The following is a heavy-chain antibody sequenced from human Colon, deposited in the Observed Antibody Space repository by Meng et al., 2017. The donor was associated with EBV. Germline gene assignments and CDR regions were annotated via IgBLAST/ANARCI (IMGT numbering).Heavy chain of an antibody. J-gene: IGHJ4*02. CDR2: IYYSGST. V-gene: IGHV4-31*03. Sequence: QVQSQESGPGPGKPSQTLSLTCTVSGGSISSGGYYWSWIRQHPGKGLEWIGYIYYSGSTYYNPSLKSRVTISIDTSKNQFSLKLSSVTAADTAVYYCARGPSRWLQFSFDYWGQGTLVTVSS. CDR1: GGSISSGGYY. CDR3: ARGPSRWLQFSFDY. D-gene: IGHD5-24*01.